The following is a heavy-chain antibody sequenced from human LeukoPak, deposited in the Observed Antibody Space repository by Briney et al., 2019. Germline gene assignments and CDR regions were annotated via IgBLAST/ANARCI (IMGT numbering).Heavy chain of an antibody. CDR2: VSGSGGGT. V-gene: IGHV3-23*01. CDR1: GFTFDDYG. J-gene: IGHJ4*02. CDR3: AKPQGSYHFDY. Sequence: GGSLRLSCAASGFTFDDYGMSWVRQAPGKGLEWVSAVSGSGGGTYYADSVKGRFTISRDNSRNTLYLQMNSLRAEDTAVYYCAKPQGSYHFDYWGQGTLVTVSS.